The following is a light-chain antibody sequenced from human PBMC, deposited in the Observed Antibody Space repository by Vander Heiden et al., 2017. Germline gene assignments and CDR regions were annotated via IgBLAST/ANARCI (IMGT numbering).Light chain of an antibody. CDR2: DAS. Sequence: DIQMTQSPCSLSASVGDRATITCQASQDISNYLNWYQQKPGKAPKLLIYDASNLETGVPSRFSGSGSGTDFTFTISSLQPEDIATYYCQQYDNLPWTFGQGTKVEIK. V-gene: IGKV1-33*01. CDR1: QDISNY. J-gene: IGKJ1*01. CDR3: QQYDNLPWT.